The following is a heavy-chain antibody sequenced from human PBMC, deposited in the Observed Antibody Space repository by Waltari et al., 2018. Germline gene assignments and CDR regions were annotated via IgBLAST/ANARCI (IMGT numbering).Heavy chain of an antibody. D-gene: IGHD2-2*02. CDR1: GYTFTGYY. CDR2: INPTRGGT. CDR3: ARDVVVPAAITPRGGFDP. V-gene: IGHV1-2*02. J-gene: IGHJ5*02. Sequence: QVQLVQSGAEVKKPGASVKVSCKASGYTFTGYYMHWVRQAPGQGLEWRRWINPTRGGTNNAQKWQGRVTMTRDTSVSTAYMGLGRLRSDDTAVYYGARDVVVPAAITPRGGFDPWGQGTLVTVSS.